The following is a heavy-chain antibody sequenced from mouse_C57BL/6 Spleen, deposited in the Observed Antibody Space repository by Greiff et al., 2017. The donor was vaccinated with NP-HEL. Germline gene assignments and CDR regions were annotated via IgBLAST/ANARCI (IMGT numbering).Heavy chain of an antibody. CDR1: GFNIKDDY. CDR3: TTSYYYGSRGYAMDY. Sequence: EVQLQQSGAELVRPGASVKLSCTASGFNIKDDYMHWVKQRPEQGLEWIGWIDPENGDTEYASKFQGKATITADTSSNTAYLQLSSLTSEDTAVYYCTTSYYYGSRGYAMDYWGQGTSVTVSS. J-gene: IGHJ4*01. CDR2: IDPENGDT. V-gene: IGHV14-4*01. D-gene: IGHD1-1*01.